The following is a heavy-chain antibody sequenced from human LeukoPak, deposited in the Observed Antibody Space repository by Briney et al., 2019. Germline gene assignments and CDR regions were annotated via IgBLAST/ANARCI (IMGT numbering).Heavy chain of an antibody. D-gene: IGHD6-19*01. V-gene: IGHV3-48*03. CDR2: ISSSGSTI. CDR3: ARDMGSGWPDFDY. CDR1: GFTFSSYE. Sequence: QPGGSLRLSCAASGFTFSSYEMNWVRQAPGKGLEWVSYISSSGSTIYYADSVKGRFTISRDNAKNSLYLQMNSLRAEDTAVYYCARDMGSGWPDFDYWGQGTLVTVSS. J-gene: IGHJ4*02.